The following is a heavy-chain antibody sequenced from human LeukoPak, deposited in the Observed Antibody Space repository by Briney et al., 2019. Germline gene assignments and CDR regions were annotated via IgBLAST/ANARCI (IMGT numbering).Heavy chain of an antibody. D-gene: IGHD3-10*01. CDR2: IHPRRGGT. CDR3: ARDGDYGTGSYYRGCIDS. J-gene: IGHJ4*02. CDR1: GGTFSSYA. Sequence: ASVKVSCKASGGTFSSYAISWVRQAPGQGLEWMGWIHPRRGGTNYAQKFQGRVTMTRDTSISTAYLDLSSLRSDDTAVYYCARDGDYGTGSYYRGCIDSWGQGTPVTVSP. V-gene: IGHV1-2*02.